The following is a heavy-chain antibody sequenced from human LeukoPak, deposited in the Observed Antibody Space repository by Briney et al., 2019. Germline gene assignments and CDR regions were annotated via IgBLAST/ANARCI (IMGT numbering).Heavy chain of an antibody. CDR1: GYSISSGYF. Sequence: SETLSLTCTVSGYSISSGYFWGWIRQTPGKGLEWIGRIYTSGDTNYNPSLKSRVTMSIDTSKNQFSLKVNFVTAADTAVYYCARETPSEGATLYWGQGTLVTVSS. V-gene: IGHV4-38-2*02. J-gene: IGHJ4*02. D-gene: IGHD1-14*01. CDR2: IYTSGDT. CDR3: ARETPSEGATLY.